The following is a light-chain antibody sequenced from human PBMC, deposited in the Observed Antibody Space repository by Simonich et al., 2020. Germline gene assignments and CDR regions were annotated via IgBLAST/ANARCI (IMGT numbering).Light chain of an antibody. CDR2: EGS. CDR1: SSDVGSYNL. CDR3: CSDAGSSTWF. V-gene: IGLV2-23*01. Sequence: QSALNQPASVSGSPGQSITISCTVTSSDVGSYNLVSCYQQHPGKAPKHMIYEGSTRHAVVSNRCSVSKSGNTASHTITGLLAEDVADDKCCSDAGSSTWFFGGRTKLTAL. J-gene: IGLJ2*01.